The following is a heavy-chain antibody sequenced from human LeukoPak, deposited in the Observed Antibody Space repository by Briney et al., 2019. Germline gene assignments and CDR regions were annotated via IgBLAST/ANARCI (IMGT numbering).Heavy chain of an antibody. Sequence: GGTLRLSCAASGFTFSSYGMSWVRQAPGKGLEWVSAISGSGGSTYYADSVKGRFNISRDNSKNTLFLQMDNLRAEDTAVYYCAKGSFVVTPLPIEYLPHWGQGSLIIVSS. J-gene: IGHJ1*01. D-gene: IGHD2-21*02. CDR2: ISGSGGST. V-gene: IGHV3-23*01. CDR1: GFTFSSYG. CDR3: AKGSFVVTPLPIEYLPH.